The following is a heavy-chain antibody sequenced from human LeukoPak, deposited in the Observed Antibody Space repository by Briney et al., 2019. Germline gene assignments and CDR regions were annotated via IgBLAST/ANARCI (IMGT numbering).Heavy chain of an antibody. J-gene: IGHJ6*02. D-gene: IGHD1-26*01. CDR1: GYSFTSYW. V-gene: IGHV5-51*01. CDR3: ARCAGAVGATSGNYGMDV. CDR2: IYPGDSDT. Sequence: GESLKISCKGSGYSFTSYWIGWVRQMPGKGLEWMGIIYPGDSDTRYSPSFQGQVTISADKSISTAYLQWSSLKASDTAMYCCARCAGAVGATSGNYGMDVWGQGTTVTVSS.